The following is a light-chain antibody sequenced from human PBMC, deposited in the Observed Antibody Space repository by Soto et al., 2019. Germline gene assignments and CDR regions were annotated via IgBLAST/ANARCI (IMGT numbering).Light chain of an antibody. CDR2: DAS. CDR1: QSVDSY. CDR3: QQRKNWPPIT. V-gene: IGKV3-11*01. Sequence: ETVLTQSPATLSLSPGERATLSCRASQSVDSYLGWYQQKPGQAPRLLIYDASNRATGVPARFSGSGSGTDFTLTISSLEPEDFAIYYCQQRKNWPPITFGQGTRLEIK. J-gene: IGKJ5*01.